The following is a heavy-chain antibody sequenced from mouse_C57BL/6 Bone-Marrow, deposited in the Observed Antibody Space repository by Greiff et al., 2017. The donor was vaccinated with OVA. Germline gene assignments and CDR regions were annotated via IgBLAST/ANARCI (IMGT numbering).Heavy chain of an antibody. CDR2: INPSSGYT. D-gene: IGHD2-2*01. J-gene: IGHJ2*01. V-gene: IGHV1S26*01. CDR3: AGGYDEESD. Sequence: QVQLQQPGAELVKPGASVKMSCKASGYTFTSYTMHWVKQRPGQGLEWIGYINPSSGYTKYNQKFKDKATLTADKSSSTAYMQLSSLTSEDSAVYYCAGGYDEESDWGQGTTRTVSS. CDR1: GYTFTSYT.